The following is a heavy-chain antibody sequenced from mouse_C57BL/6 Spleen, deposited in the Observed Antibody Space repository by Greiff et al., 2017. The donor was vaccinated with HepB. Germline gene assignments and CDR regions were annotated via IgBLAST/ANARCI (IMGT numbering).Heavy chain of an antibody. CDR2: IDPENGDT. Sequence: VQLKQSGAELVRPGASVKLSCTASGFNIKDDYMHWVKQRPEQGLEWIGWIDPENGDTEYASKFQGKATITADTSSNTAYLQLSSLTSEDTAVYYCSLLTKTYWGQGTLVTVSA. V-gene: IGHV14-4*01. J-gene: IGHJ3*01. CDR3: SLLTKTY. CDR1: GFNIKDDY. D-gene: IGHD2-10*01.